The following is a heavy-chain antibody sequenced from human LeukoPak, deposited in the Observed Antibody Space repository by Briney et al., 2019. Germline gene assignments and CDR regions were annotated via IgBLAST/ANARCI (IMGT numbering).Heavy chain of an antibody. V-gene: IGHV1-69*13. CDR2: IIPIFGTA. CDR1: GGTFNSYT. CDR3: ARLDSSSWPSYYYMDV. Sequence: ASVKVSCKASGGTFNSYTFTWVRQAPGQGLEWMGGIIPIFGTAKYAQKFQGRVTITADESTSTVYMELTSLRSDDTAVYYCARLDSSSWPSYYYMDVWGKGTTVTVSS. J-gene: IGHJ6*03. D-gene: IGHD6-13*01.